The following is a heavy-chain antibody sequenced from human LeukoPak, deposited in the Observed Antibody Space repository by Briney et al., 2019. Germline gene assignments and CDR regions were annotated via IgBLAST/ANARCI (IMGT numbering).Heavy chain of an antibody. J-gene: IGHJ4*02. CDR3: AKDMHCSSTSCHKGFDY. D-gene: IGHD2-2*01. CDR1: GFTFSSYG. V-gene: IGHV3-30*02. Sequence: PGGSLRLSCAASGFTFSSYGMHWVRQAPGKGLEWVAFIRYDGSNKYYADSVKGRSTISRDNSKNTLYLQMNSLRAEDTAVYYCAKDMHCSSTSCHKGFDYWGQGTLVTVSS. CDR2: IRYDGSNK.